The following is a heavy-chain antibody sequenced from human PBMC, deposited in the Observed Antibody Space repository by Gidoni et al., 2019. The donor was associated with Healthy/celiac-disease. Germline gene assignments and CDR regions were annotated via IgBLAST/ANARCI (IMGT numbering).Heavy chain of an antibody. CDR3: AKDLGDFWSGYLFDP. V-gene: IGHV3-23*01. CDR1: GSTFSSYA. D-gene: IGHD3-3*01. J-gene: IGHJ5*02. CDR2: ISGSGGST. Sequence: EVQLLEPGGGLVQPGGSLRPSCAASGSTFSSYAMSWVRQAPGKGLEWVAAISGSGGSTYYADSVKGRCTISRDNSKNTLYLQMNSLRAEDTAVYYCAKDLGDFWSGYLFDPWGQGTLVTVSS.